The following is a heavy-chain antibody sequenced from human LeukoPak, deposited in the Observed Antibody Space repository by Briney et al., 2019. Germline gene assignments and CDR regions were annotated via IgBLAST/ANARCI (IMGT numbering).Heavy chain of an antibody. D-gene: IGHD6-13*01. CDR3: ARDRTGYNYYYYMDV. Sequence: SATLSLTCTVAGGSISSYYWSWIRQPPGKGLEWIGYIYYSASTNYNPSLKSRVTISVDTSKSQFSLKLSSVTAADTAVYYCARDRTGYNYYYYMDVWGKGTTVTVSS. CDR1: GGSISSYY. J-gene: IGHJ6*03. V-gene: IGHV4-59*01. CDR2: IYYSAST.